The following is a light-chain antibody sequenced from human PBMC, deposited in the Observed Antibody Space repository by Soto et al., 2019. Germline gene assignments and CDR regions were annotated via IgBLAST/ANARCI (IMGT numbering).Light chain of an antibody. CDR2: DVS. J-gene: IGLJ1*01. CDR3: CSYAGSYTLYV. Sequence: ALTQPRSVSGSPGQPATISCTGTSIDVGGYNYVSWYQQHPGKAPKLMIYDVSKRPSGVPDRFSGSKSGNTASLTISGLQAEDEADYYCCSYAGSYTLYVFGTGTKVTVL. V-gene: IGLV2-11*01. CDR1: SIDVGGYNY.